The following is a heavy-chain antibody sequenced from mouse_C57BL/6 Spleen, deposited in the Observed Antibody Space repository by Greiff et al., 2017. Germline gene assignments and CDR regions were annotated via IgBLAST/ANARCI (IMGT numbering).Heavy chain of an antibody. Sequence: VKLQESGAELVRPGASVTLSCKASGYTFTDYEMHWVQQTPVHGLEWIGAIDPETGGTAYNQKFKGQAILTADKSSSTAYMELSSLTSEDSSVYYSTRNDYGSSCYMDYWGQGTTLTVSS. D-gene: IGHD1-1*01. V-gene: IGHV1-15*01. CDR2: IDPETGGT. CDR3: TRNDYGSSCYMDY. CDR1: GYTFTDYE. J-gene: IGHJ2*01.